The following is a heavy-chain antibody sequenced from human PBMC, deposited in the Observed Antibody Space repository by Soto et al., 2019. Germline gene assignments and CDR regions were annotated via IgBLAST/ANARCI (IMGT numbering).Heavy chain of an antibody. Sequence: QVQLVESGGGVVQPGRSLRLSCAASGFTFSSYAMHWVRQAPGKGLEWVAVISYDGSNKYYADSVKGRFTISRDNSKNTLYLQMNSLRAEDTAVYYCARDRELLWFGELWGGYFDYWGQGTLVTVSS. CDR3: ARDRELLWFGELWGGYFDY. D-gene: IGHD3-10*01. V-gene: IGHV3-30-3*01. J-gene: IGHJ4*02. CDR2: ISYDGSNK. CDR1: GFTFSSYA.